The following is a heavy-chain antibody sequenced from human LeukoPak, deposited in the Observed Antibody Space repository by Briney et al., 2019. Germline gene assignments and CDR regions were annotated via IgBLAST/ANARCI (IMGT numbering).Heavy chain of an antibody. CDR1: GGTFSSYA. D-gene: IGHD5-18*01. Sequence: SVKVSCRASGGTFSSYAISWVRQAPGQGLEWMGGIIPIFGTANYAQKFQGRVTITADESTGTAYMELSSLRSEDTAVYYCARVDTAWYQPFDYWGQGTLVTVSS. V-gene: IGHV1-69*13. CDR2: IIPIFGTA. CDR3: ARVDTAWYQPFDY. J-gene: IGHJ4*02.